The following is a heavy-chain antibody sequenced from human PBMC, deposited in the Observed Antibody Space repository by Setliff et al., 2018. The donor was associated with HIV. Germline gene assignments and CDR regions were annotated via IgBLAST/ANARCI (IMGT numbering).Heavy chain of an antibody. V-gene: IGHV1-2*02. Sequence: GASVKVSCKASGYLFTGYYMHWVRQAPGQGLEWMGWINVNSGGTKYAQKFQGRVTMTRDTSISTAYMEVSSLRSDDTAVYYCARDSKIAVAGGDYYYMDVWGKGTTVTVSS. D-gene: IGHD6-19*01. J-gene: IGHJ6*03. CDR2: INVNSGGT. CDR3: ARDSKIAVAGGDYYYMDV. CDR1: GYLFTGYY.